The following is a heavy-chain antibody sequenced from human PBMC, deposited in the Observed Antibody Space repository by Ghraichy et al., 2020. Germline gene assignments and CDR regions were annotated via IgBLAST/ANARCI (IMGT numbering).Heavy chain of an antibody. V-gene: IGHV3-7*01. CDR1: GFPFSSHW. Sequence: GGSLRLSCAASGFPFSSHWLSWVRQAPGKGLEWVANIKYDGSEKNYMDSVGGRFTISRDNGKNSLYLQINSLRAEDTAVYYCATYGSGSYYTFDYWGQGTLVTFSS. CDR3: ATYGSGSYYTFDY. J-gene: IGHJ4*02. CDR2: IKYDGSEK. D-gene: IGHD3-10*01.